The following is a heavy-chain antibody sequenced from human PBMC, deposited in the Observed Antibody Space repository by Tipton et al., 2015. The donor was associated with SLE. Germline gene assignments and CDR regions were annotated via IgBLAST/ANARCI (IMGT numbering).Heavy chain of an antibody. J-gene: IGHJ4*02. CDR2: INPHSGAT. D-gene: IGHD5-18*01. CDR1: GYTFSGYY. CDR3: AREKGKRGYSYGPDY. Sequence: QSGPEVKKPGASVNVSCKASGYTFSGYYMLWVRQAPGQGLEWMGWINPHSGATKYAQKLQGRVTMTTDTSTSTAYMELRSLRSDDTAVYYCAREKGKRGYSYGPDYWGQGTLVTVSS. V-gene: IGHV1-18*04.